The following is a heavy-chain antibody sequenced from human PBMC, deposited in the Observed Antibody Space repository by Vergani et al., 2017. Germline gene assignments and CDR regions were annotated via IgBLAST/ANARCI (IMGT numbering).Heavy chain of an antibody. Sequence: QVQLVESGGGVVQPGRSLRLSCAASGFTFSSYGMHWVRQAPGKGLEWVAVIWYDGSNKYYADSVKGRFTISRDNSKNTLYLQMNSLRAEDTAVYYCAREGQGSHYYYGMDVWGQGTTVTVSS. CDR2: IWYDGSNK. J-gene: IGHJ6*02. CDR1: GFTFSSYG. V-gene: IGHV3-33*01. D-gene: IGHD3-10*01. CDR3: AREGQGSHYYYGMDV.